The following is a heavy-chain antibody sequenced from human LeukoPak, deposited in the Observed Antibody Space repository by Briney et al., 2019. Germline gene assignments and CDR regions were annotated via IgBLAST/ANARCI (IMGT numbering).Heavy chain of an antibody. Sequence: ASVKVSCKASGYTFTSYDINWVRQATGQGLEWMGWMNPNSGNTGYAQKFQGRVTMTEDTSTDTAYMELSSLRSEDTAVYYCATVSSIAARQPYYYYYYYMDVWGKGTTVTVSS. D-gene: IGHD6-6*01. CDR3: ATVSSIAARQPYYYYYYYMDV. CDR2: MNPNSGNT. J-gene: IGHJ6*03. V-gene: IGHV1-8*02. CDR1: GYTFTSYD.